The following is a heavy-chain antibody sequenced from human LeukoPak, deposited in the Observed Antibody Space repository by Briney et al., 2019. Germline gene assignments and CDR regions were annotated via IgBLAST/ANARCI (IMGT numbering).Heavy chain of an antibody. CDR3: AKSAGLYYYYYGMDV. CDR1: GFTFSSYA. CDR2: ISGSGGST. J-gene: IGHJ6*02. Sequence: GGSLRLSCAASGFTFSSYAISWVRQAPGKGLEWVSAISGSGGSTYYADSVKGRFTISRDNSKNTLYLQMNSLRAEDTAVYYCAKSAGLYYYYYGMDVWGQGTTVTVSS. V-gene: IGHV3-23*01.